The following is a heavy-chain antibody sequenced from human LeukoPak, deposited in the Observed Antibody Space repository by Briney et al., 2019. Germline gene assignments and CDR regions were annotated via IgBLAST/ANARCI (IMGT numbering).Heavy chain of an antibody. CDR2: FYPSGGT. Sequence: SETLSLTCTVSGGSISSGGYYWSWIRQPAGKGLEWIGRFYPSGGTNYNPSLKSRVTMSLDTSKNQFSLELTSVTAADTAVYYCARAHRFLEVYFDDWGQGTLVTVSS. J-gene: IGHJ4*02. V-gene: IGHV4-61*02. D-gene: IGHD3-3*01. CDR1: GGSISSGGYY. CDR3: ARAHRFLEVYFDD.